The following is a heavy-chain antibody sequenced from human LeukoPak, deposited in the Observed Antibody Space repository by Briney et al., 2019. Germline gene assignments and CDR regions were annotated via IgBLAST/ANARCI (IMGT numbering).Heavy chain of an antibody. D-gene: IGHD1-14*01. CDR2: IKYDGSEK. V-gene: IGHV3-7*01. CDR1: GFVFSGYW. J-gene: IGHJ5*02. Sequence: GGSLRLSCAASGFVFSGYWMSWVRQAPGTGLEWVANIKYDGSEKYYVDSVKGRFTISRDNAKNSLYLQMNSLRAEDTAEYDYARWNCPPPTGIVGGPLRPPNWFDPWGKGTLVTVSS. CDR3: ARWNCPPPTGIVGGPLRPPNWFDP.